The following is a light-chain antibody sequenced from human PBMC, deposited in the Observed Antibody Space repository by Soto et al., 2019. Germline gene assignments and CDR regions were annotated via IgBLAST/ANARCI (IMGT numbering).Light chain of an antibody. CDR1: QSISKS. V-gene: IGKV1-39*01. Sequence: DIQMTQSPSSLSASVGDRVTITCRASQSISKSLNWYQQKPGRAPTLLISVASTLHSGVPSRFSGSGSGTDFTLTISSLQREDFATYYCQQSYSTPPMYTFGQGTKLEIK. CDR2: VAS. CDR3: QQSYSTPPMYT. J-gene: IGKJ2*01.